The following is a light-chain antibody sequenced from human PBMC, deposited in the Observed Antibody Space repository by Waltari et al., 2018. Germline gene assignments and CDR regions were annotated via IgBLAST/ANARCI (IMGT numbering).Light chain of an antibody. V-gene: IGKV3-20*01. J-gene: IGKJ1*01. Sequence: IVLTQSPGTLSLSPGDRATLSCRASQNVIYLAWYQQKPGQSPRLLIYGASTRATGIPDRISGSGSGTDFTLTISRLEPEDFGVYYCQQYGSSPTFGQGTKVEIK. CDR1: QNVIY. CDR2: GAS. CDR3: QQYGSSPT.